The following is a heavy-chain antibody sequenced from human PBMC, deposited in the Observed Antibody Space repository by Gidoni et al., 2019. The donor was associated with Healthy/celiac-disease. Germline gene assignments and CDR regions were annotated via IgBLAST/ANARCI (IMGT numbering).Heavy chain of an antibody. Sequence: QVQLVESGGGVVQPGRSLRLSCAASGFTFSSYGMHWVRQAPGKGLEWVAVISYDGSNKYYADSVKGRFTISRDNSKNTLYLQMNSLRAEDTAVYYCAKDRQQLDPHLLRGMDVWGQGTTVTVSS. CDR2: ISYDGSNK. CDR3: AKDRQQLDPHLLRGMDV. D-gene: IGHD6-13*01. CDR1: GFTFSSYG. J-gene: IGHJ6*02. V-gene: IGHV3-30*18.